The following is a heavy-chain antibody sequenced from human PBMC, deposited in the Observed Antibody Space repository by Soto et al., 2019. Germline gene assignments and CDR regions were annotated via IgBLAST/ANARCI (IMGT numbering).Heavy chain of an antibody. CDR2: IAPVFGRP. J-gene: IGHJ4*02. CDR1: GGSFSNFG. D-gene: IGHD5-12*01. Sequence: SVKVSCKASGGSFSNFGISWVRQAPGQGLEWMGGIAPVFGRPNYAQRFRGRLSITADESTSTGYMELISLRSDDTAVYYCARKGSGYNFWGQGTQATVAS. CDR3: ARKGSGYNF. V-gene: IGHV1-69*13.